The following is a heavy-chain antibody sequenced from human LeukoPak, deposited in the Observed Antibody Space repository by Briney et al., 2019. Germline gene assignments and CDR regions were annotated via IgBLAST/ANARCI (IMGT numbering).Heavy chain of an antibody. CDR2: IRFDGSRT. D-gene: IGHD3-16*01. V-gene: IGHV3-30*02. CDR3: ATPLGSHDY. Sequence: GGSLKLSCGASGFSFSDYAMHWVRQAPGKGLEWVAFIRFDGSRTDYADSVKGRFTISRDNSKNTLYLQMNSLRAEDTAVYYCATPLGSHDYWGQGTLVTVSS. CDR1: GFSFSDYA. J-gene: IGHJ4*02.